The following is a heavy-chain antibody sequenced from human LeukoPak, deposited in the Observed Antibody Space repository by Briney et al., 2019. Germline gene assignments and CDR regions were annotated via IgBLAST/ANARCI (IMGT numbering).Heavy chain of an antibody. Sequence: PGGSLRLSYAASGFTVSSNYMSWVRQAPGKGLEWVSVIYSGGSTYYADSVKGRFTISRDNSKNTLYLQMNSLRAEDTAVYYCAKGSKDYDILTGYPNGFDYWGQGTLVTVSS. V-gene: IGHV3-66*01. CDR1: GFTVSSNY. D-gene: IGHD3-9*01. J-gene: IGHJ4*02. CDR3: AKGSKDYDILTGYPNGFDY. CDR2: IYSGGST.